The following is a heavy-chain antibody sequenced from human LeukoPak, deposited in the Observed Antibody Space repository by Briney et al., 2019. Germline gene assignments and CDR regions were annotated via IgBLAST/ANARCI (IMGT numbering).Heavy chain of an antibody. D-gene: IGHD3-22*01. V-gene: IGHV3-9*01. CDR3: AKGAFHDSSGYCDY. J-gene: IGHJ4*02. Sequence: GGSLRLSCAASGFTFDDYAMHWVRQAPGKGLEWVSGISWNSGSIGYADSVKGRFTISRDNAKNSLYLQMNSLRAEDTALYYCAKGAFHDSSGYCDYWGQGTLVTVSS. CDR1: GFTFDDYA. CDR2: ISWNSGSI.